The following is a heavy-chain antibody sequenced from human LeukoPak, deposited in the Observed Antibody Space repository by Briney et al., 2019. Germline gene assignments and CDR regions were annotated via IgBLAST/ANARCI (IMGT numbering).Heavy chain of an antibody. D-gene: IGHD4-11*01. CDR3: ARDGSTVTTKHVDY. J-gene: IGHJ4*02. CDR2: IIPIFGTA. CDR1: GGTFSSYA. Sequence: SVKVSCKASGGTFSSYAVSWVRQAPGQGLEWMGRIIPIFGTANYAQKFQGRVTITTDESTSTAYMELSSLRSEDTAVYYCARDGSTVTTKHVDYWGQGTLVTVSS. V-gene: IGHV1-69*05.